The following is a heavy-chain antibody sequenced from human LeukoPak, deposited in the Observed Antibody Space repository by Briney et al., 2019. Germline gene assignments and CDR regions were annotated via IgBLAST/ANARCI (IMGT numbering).Heavy chain of an antibody. V-gene: IGHV4-34*01. Sequence: SETLSLTCAVYGGSFSGYYWSWIRQPPGKGLEWIGEINHSGSTNYNPSLKSRVTISVDTSKNQFSLKLSSVTAADTAVYYCARVKAGRYYGSGFYYLDYWGQGTLVTVSS. CDR2: INHSGST. D-gene: IGHD3-10*01. J-gene: IGHJ4*02. CDR1: GGSFSGYY. CDR3: ARVKAGRYYGSGFYYLDY.